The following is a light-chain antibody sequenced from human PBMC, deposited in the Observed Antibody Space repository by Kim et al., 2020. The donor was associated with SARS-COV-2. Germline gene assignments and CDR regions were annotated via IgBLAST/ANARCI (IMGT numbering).Light chain of an antibody. CDR1: KLGDKY. J-gene: IGLJ2*01. Sequence: SYELTQPPSVSVSPGQTATITCSGDKLGDKYIWWYQQKPSQSPVLVIYQDRGRPSGIPERFSGSNSGITATLTISGTQSMDEADYYCQAWDSRSVIFGGGTQLTVL. CDR2: QDR. V-gene: IGLV3-1*01. CDR3: QAWDSRSVI.